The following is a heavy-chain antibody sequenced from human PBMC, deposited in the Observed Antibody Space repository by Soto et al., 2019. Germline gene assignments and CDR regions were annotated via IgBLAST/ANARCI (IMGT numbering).Heavy chain of an antibody. CDR3: ARGKGGNLEIDY. CDR1: GYTFYNYA. Sequence: ASVKVSCKASGYTFYNYAIHWVRQAPGQRLEWVGWVSAASRHTKYSQKLQGRVTITRDTSASTVYMELRSLTSEDTSVYFCARGKGGNLEIDYWGQGSLVTVSS. CDR2: VSAASRHT. J-gene: IGHJ4*02. V-gene: IGHV1-3*01. D-gene: IGHD2-21*02.